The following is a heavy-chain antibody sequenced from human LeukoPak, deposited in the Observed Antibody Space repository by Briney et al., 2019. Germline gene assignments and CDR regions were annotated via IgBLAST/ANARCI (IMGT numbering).Heavy chain of an antibody. Sequence: TGGSLRLSCAASGFTFDDYGMSWVRQAPGKGLEWVSGINWNGGSTGYADSVKGRFTISRDNAKNSLYLQMNSLRAEDTAVYYCARGSNYSPFDYWGQGTLVTVSS. CDR1: GFTFDDYG. V-gene: IGHV3-20*04. J-gene: IGHJ4*02. CDR2: INWNGGST. CDR3: ARGSNYSPFDY. D-gene: IGHD4-11*01.